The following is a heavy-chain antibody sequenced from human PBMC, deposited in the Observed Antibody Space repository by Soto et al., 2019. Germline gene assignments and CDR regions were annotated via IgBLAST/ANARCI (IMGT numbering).Heavy chain of an antibody. V-gene: IGHV3-21*01. CDR1: GFTFSSYS. Sequence: EVQLVESGGGLVKPGGSLRLSCAASGFTFSSYSMNWVRQAPGKGLEWVSSISSSSSYIYYADSVKGRFTNSRDNAKNSLYLQMNSLRAEDTAVYYCARVHCSGGSCQYYFDYWGQGTLVTVSS. J-gene: IGHJ4*02. CDR2: ISSSSSYI. CDR3: ARVHCSGGSCQYYFDY. D-gene: IGHD2-15*01.